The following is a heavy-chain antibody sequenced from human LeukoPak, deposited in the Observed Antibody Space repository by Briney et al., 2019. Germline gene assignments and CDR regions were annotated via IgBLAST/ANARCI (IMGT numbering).Heavy chain of an antibody. CDR3: ARGALTSGWKTGINY. CDR2: VSYDGGNT. Sequence: GGSLRLSCATSGFTFNKYALHWVRQAPGKGLEWLTAVSYDGGNTYYADSVRGRFTTSRDNSKNTLYVQMDSLRTEDTAMYYCARGALTSGWKTGINYWGQGTPVTVSP. CDR1: GFTFNKYA. D-gene: IGHD6-19*01. J-gene: IGHJ4*02. V-gene: IGHV3-30*04.